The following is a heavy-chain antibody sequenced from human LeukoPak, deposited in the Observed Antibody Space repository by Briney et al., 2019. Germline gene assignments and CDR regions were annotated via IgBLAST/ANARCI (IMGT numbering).Heavy chain of an antibody. J-gene: IGHJ6*04. CDR3: AELGITMIGGV. Sequence: GGSLTLSCAASGFTFSSYGMSWVRQAPGKGLEWVSAISGSGGSTYYADSVKGRFTISRDNAKNSLYLQMNSLRAEDTAVYYCAELGITMIGGVWGKGTTVTISS. CDR2: ISGSGGST. CDR1: GFTFSSYG. V-gene: IGHV3-23*01. D-gene: IGHD3-10*02.